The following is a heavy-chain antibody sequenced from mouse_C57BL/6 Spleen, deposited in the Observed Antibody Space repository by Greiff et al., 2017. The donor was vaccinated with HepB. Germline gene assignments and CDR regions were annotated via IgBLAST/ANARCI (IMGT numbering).Heavy chain of an antibody. V-gene: IGHV1-20*01. CDR2: INPYNGDT. J-gene: IGHJ4*01. Sequence: EVQLQQSGPELVKPGASVKISCKASGYSFTGYFMNWVMQSHGKSLEWIGRINPYNGDTFYNQKFKGKATLTVDKSSSTAHMELRSLTSEDSAVYYCARDGYDEDYYAMDYWGQGTSVTVSS. D-gene: IGHD2-2*01. CDR3: ARDGYDEDYYAMDY. CDR1: GYSFTGYF.